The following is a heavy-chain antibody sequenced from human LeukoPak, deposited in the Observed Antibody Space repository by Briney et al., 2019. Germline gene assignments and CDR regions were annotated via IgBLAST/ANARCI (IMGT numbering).Heavy chain of an antibody. D-gene: IGHD6-13*01. J-gene: IGHJ4*02. CDR2: INPNSGGT. CDR3: ATAPRRIAAAGTWFDY. Sequence: ASVKVSCKASGYTFTGYYMHWVRQAPGQGHEWMGWINPNSGGTNYAQKFQGRVTMTRDTSISTAYMELSRLRSDDTAVYYCATAPRRIAAAGTWFDYWGQGTLVTVSS. V-gene: IGHV1-2*02. CDR1: GYTFTGYY.